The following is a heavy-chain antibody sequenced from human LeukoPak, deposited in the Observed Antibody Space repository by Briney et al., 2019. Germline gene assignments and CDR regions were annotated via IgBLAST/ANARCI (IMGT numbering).Heavy chain of an antibody. D-gene: IGHD3-3*01. CDR3: ARGPHDFWSGYSYYFDY. CDR2: IYYSGST. Sequence: SETLPLTCTVSGGSISSSSYYWGWIRQPPGKGLEWIGSIYYSGSTYYNPSLKSRVTISVDTSKNQFSLKLSSVTAADTAVYYCARGPHDFWSGYSYYFDYWGQGTLVTVSS. J-gene: IGHJ4*02. CDR1: GGSISSSSYY. V-gene: IGHV4-39*01.